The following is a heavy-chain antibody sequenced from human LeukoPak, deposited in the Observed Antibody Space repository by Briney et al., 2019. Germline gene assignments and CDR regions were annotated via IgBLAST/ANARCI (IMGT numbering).Heavy chain of an antibody. CDR3: AREKAYSSGWPNWFDP. CDR2: INHSGST. V-gene: IGHV4-34*01. CDR1: GVSFSGYY. J-gene: IGHJ5*02. D-gene: IGHD6-19*01. Sequence: SETLSLTCAVYGVSFSGYYWSWIRQPPGKGLEWIGEINHSGSTSYNPSLKSRVTISVDTSKNQFSLKLSSVTAADTAVYYCAREKAYSSGWPNWFDPWGQGTLVTVSS.